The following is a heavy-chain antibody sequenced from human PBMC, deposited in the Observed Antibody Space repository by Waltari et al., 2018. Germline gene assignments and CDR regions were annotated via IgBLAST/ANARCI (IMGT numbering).Heavy chain of an antibody. CDR2: ISYDGSNK. CDR1: GFTFSSYA. Sequence: QVQLVESGGGVVQPGRSLRLSCAASGFTFSSYAMHWVAVISYDGSNKYGADSVQGRFTIARDNSKNTLYLQMNSLRAEDTAVYYCARGQGDYYDSSGYTFDYWGQGTLVTVSS. J-gene: IGHJ4*02. D-gene: IGHD3-22*01. V-gene: IGHV3-30-3*01. CDR3: ARGQGDYYDSSGYTFDY.